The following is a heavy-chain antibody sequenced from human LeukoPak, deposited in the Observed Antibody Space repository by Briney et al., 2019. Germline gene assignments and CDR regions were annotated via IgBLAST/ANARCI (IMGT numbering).Heavy chain of an antibody. Sequence: SETLSLTCTVSGGSIRTYYWSWIRQPPGKGPEWMASNNYSGRTKYNPSVQRRVTISLDTSKNLISLQLISMTAADTAAYYCARLVDYDNSGDPDIFDIWGQGTTVIVSS. D-gene: IGHD3-22*01. CDR3: ARLVDYDNSGDPDIFDI. CDR1: GGSIRTYY. CDR2: NNYSGRT. J-gene: IGHJ3*02. V-gene: IGHV4-59*01.